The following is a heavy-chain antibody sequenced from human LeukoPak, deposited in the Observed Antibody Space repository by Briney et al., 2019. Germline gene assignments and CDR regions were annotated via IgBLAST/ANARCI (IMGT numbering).Heavy chain of an antibody. J-gene: IGHJ6*02. CDR2: IYYSGST. Sequence: PSQTPSLTCTVSGGSISSGGYYWSWIPQHPGKGLEWIGYIYYSGSTYYNPSLKSRVTISVDTSKNQFSLKLSSVTAADTAVYYCARDVSSYGERNYYYYGRDVGGQGTTVTVSS. V-gene: IGHV4-31*03. D-gene: IGHD5-18*01. CDR3: ARDVSSYGERNYYYYGRDV. CDR1: GGSISSGGYY.